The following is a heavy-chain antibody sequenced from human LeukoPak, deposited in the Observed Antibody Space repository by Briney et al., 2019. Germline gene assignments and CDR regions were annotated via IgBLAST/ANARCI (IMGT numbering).Heavy chain of an antibody. J-gene: IGHJ4*02. V-gene: IGHV3-48*04. CDR1: GFTFSSYS. D-gene: IGHD2-21*01. CDR3: ARHHYCGGDCYIFDY. Sequence: PGGSLRLSCAASGFTFSSYSMNWVRQAPGKGLEWVSYISSSGSTIYYADSVKGRFTISRDNAKNSLYLQMNSLRAEDTAVYYCARHHYCGGDCYIFDYWGQGTLVTVSS. CDR2: ISSSGSTI.